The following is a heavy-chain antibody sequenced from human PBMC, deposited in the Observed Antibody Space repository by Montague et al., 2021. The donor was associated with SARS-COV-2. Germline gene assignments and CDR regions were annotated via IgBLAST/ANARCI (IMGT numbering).Heavy chain of an antibody. CDR2: VFYSGST. CDR1: GGSIYSSSYY. CDR3: GSFIDY. Sequence: SETLSLTCTVSGGSIYSSSYYWDWIRQPPGKGLEWIGNVFYSGSTYYNPSLKSRVTISVDTSKNQFSLKLNSVTAADTAVYYCGSFIDYWGQGTLVTVSS. V-gene: IGHV4-39*01. J-gene: IGHJ4*02.